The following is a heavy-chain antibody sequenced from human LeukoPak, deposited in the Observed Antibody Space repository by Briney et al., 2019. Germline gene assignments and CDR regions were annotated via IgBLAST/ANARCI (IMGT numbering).Heavy chain of an antibody. Sequence: GGSLRLSCAASGFTFSNAWMSWVRQAPGKGLEWVGRIKSKTDGGTTDYAAPGKGRFTIPRDDSKNTMYLQMNSLKTEDTAVYYCTTGIYSGSYPNDYWGQGTLVTVSS. V-gene: IGHV3-15*01. CDR1: GFTFSNAW. D-gene: IGHD1-26*01. J-gene: IGHJ4*02. CDR3: TTGIYSGSYPNDY. CDR2: IKSKTDGGTT.